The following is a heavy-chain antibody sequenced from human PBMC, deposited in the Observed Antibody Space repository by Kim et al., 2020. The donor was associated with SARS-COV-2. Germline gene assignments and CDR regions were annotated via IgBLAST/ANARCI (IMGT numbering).Heavy chain of an antibody. J-gene: IGHJ4*02. Sequence: GGSLRLSCTGSGFTFRNYAVTWFRQAPGKGLEWVGFIRPKIYGETSEDAASVRGRFIISSYDSKHSAYLHMNRLKTDDTAVYYYSRDGTSGGLQWLLRFEYWGQEPLVTVSA. CDR2: IRPKIYGETS. D-gene: IGHD6-19*01. CDR3: SRDGTSGGLQWLLRFEY. CDR1: GFTFRNYA. V-gene: IGHV3-49*03.